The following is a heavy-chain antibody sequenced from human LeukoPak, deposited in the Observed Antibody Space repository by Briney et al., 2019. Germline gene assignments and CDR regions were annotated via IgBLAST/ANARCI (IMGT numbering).Heavy chain of an antibody. V-gene: IGHV3-20*04. Sequence: PGGSLRLSCAASGFTFDDYGMSWVRQAPGKGLEWVSGINWNGGSTGYADSVKGRFTISRDNAKNSLYLQMNSLRAEDTAVYYCARPPYGSGSYYPFDYWGQGTLVTVSS. CDR3: ARPPYGSGSYYPFDY. CDR2: INWNGGST. J-gene: IGHJ4*02. CDR1: GFTFDDYG. D-gene: IGHD3-10*01.